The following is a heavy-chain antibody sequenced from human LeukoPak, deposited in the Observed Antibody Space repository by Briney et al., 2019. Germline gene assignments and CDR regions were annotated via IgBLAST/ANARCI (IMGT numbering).Heavy chain of an antibody. CDR1: GYTFTSYG. V-gene: IGHV1-18*01. Sequence: ASVKVSCKASGYTFTSYGISWVRQAPGQGLEWMGWISAYNGNTNYAQKLQGRVTMTTDTSTSTVYMDLSSLRSEDTAVYYCARDIAHVLLWFGEPQPDAFDIWGRGTMVTVSS. CDR3: ARDIAHVLLWFGEPQPDAFDI. CDR2: ISAYNGNT. J-gene: IGHJ3*02. D-gene: IGHD3-10*01.